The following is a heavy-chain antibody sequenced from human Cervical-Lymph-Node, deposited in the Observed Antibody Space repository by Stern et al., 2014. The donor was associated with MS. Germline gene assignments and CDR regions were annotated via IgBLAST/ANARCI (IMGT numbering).Heavy chain of an antibody. CDR1: GFTFSSYG. CDR2: ISYDGSNK. CDR3: AKNDHDYSNHPFDY. J-gene: IGHJ4*02. Sequence: VQLVESGGGVVQPGRSLRLSCAASGFTFSSYGMHWVRQAPGKGLEWVAAISYDGSNKYYADSVKGRFTISRDNSKNTLYLQMNSLRAEDTAVYYCAKNDHDYSNHPFDYWGQGTLVTVSS. V-gene: IGHV3-30*18. D-gene: IGHD4-11*01.